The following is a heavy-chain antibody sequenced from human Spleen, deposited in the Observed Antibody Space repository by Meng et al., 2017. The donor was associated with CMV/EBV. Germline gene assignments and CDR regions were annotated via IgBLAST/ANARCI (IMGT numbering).Heavy chain of an antibody. CDR3: ARDLAAPYYGMDV. CDR1: GGSISSSNW. D-gene: IGHD6-13*01. Sequence: SETLSLTCAVSGGSISSSNWWSWVRQPPGKGLEWIGEIYHSGVINYNPSLKSRVTISVDKSKNQFSLKLSSVTAADTAVYYCARDLAAPYYGMDVWGQGTTVTVSS. V-gene: IGHV4-4*02. J-gene: IGHJ6*02. CDR2: IYHSGVI.